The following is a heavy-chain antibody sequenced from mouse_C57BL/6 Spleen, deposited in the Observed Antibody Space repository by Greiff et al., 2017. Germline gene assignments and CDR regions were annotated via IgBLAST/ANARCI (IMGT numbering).Heavy chain of an antibody. D-gene: IGHD1-1*01. CDR2: IDPSDSST. CDR3: ARTPYYYGSSYWYFDV. J-gene: IGHJ1*03. Sequence: QVQLQQPGAELVKPGASVKLSCKASGYTFTSYWMQWVKQRPGQGLEWIGEIDPSDSSTNYNQKFKGKATLTVDTSSSTAYMQLSSLTSEDSAVYYGARTPYYYGSSYWYFDVWGTGTTVTVSA. V-gene: IGHV1-50*01. CDR1: GYTFTSYW.